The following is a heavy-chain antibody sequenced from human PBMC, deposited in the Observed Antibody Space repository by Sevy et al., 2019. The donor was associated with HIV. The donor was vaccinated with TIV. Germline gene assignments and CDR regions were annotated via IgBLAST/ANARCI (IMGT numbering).Heavy chain of an antibody. CDR1: GFTFSSYA. D-gene: IGHD6-19*01. CDR2: ISGSGGST. V-gene: IGHV3-23*01. Sequence: GGSLRLSCAASGFTFSSYAMSWVRQAPGKGLEWVSAISGSGGSTYYADSVKGRFTISRDNSKNTLYLQMNSLRAEDTAVYYCAKVRGRQWLVLGDPGDYWGQGTLVTVSS. J-gene: IGHJ4*02. CDR3: AKVRGRQWLVLGDPGDY.